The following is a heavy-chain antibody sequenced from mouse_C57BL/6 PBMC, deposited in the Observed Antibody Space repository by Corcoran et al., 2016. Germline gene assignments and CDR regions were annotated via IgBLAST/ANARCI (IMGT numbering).Heavy chain of an antibody. V-gene: IGHV9-3*01. Sequence: QIQLVQSGPALKKPGETVKISCKASGYTFTTYGMSWVKQAPGKGLKWMGWINTYSGVPTYADDFKGRFAFSLETSASTAYLQINNLKNEDTATYFWARSGYSKGFDYWGQGTTLTVSS. D-gene: IGHD2-5*01. CDR1: GYTFTTYG. CDR2: INTYSGVP. CDR3: ARSGYSKGFDY. J-gene: IGHJ2*01.